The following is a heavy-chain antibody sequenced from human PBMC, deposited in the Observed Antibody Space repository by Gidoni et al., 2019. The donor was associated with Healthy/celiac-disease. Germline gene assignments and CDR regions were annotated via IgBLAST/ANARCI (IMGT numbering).Heavy chain of an antibody. Sequence: EVQLVESGGGLVQPGGSLRLSCAASGFTFSSYDMHWVRQAPGKGLEYVSAISSNGGNTYYANSVKGRFTISRDNSKNTLYLQMGSLRAEDMAVYYCARNHGEGFDYWGQGTLVTVSS. V-gene: IGHV3-64*01. J-gene: IGHJ4*02. CDR3: ARNHGEGFDY. CDR1: GFTFSSYD. CDR2: ISSNGGNT.